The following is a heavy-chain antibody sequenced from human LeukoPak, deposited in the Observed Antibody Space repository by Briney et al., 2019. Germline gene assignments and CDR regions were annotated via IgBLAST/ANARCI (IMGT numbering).Heavy chain of an antibody. J-gene: IGHJ4*02. Sequence: GGSLRLSCAASGFTFSSYWMSWVRQAPGKGLEWVANIKQDGSEKYYVDSVKGRFTISRDNVKNSLYLQMNSLRAEDTAVYYCARDGDSGSYLPLDYWGQGTLVTVSS. D-gene: IGHD1-26*01. CDR2: IKQDGSEK. V-gene: IGHV3-7*01. CDR1: GFTFSSYW. CDR3: ARDGDSGSYLPLDY.